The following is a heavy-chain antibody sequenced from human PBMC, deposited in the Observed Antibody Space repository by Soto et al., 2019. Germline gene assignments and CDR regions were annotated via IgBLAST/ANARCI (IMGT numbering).Heavy chain of an antibody. CDR3: ARSPDHYYDSSGTALGY. Sequence: ASVKVSCKASGYTFTSYGISWVRQAPGQGPEWMGWISAYNGNTNYAQKLQGRVTMTTDTSTSTAYMELRSLRSDDTAVYYCARSPDHYYDSSGTALGYWGQGTLVTVSS. CDR1: GYTFTSYG. J-gene: IGHJ4*02. D-gene: IGHD3-22*01. CDR2: ISAYNGNT. V-gene: IGHV1-18*04.